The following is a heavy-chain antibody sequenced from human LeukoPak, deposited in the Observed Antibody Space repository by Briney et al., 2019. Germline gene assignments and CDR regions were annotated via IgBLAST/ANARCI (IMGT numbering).Heavy chain of an antibody. CDR1: GFTFSSYS. CDR3: ARGAWPFDY. J-gene: IGHJ4*02. Sequence: GGSLRLSCAASGFTFSSYSMNWVRQAPGKGLEWASYISSGSSSIYYADSVKGRFTISRDNGKDSLYLQMNSLRDEDTAVYYCARGAWPFDYWGQGTLVTVSS. D-gene: IGHD1-26*01. V-gene: IGHV3-48*02. CDR2: ISSGSSSI.